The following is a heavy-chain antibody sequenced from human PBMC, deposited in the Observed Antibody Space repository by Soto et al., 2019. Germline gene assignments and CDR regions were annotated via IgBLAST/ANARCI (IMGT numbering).Heavy chain of an antibody. J-gene: IGHJ4*02. Sequence: QVQLVQSGAEVKKPGASVKVSCKASGYTFTSYYMHWVRQAPGQGLEWMGIINPSGGSTSYAQKFHGRLTMTRDTSTSTVYMELSSPRSEDTAVYYCARGYTNGWYGAEGYGGQGTLVTVSS. CDR3: ARGYTNGWYGAEGY. D-gene: IGHD6-19*01. CDR2: INPSGGST. V-gene: IGHV1-46*03. CDR1: GYTFTSYY.